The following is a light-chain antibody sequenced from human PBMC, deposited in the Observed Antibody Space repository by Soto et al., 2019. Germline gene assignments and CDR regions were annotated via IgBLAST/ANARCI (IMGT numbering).Light chain of an antibody. J-gene: IGLJ2*01. CDR1: SGNVGGYNY. V-gene: IGLV2-14*01. CDR2: DVS. CDR3: SSYTSSSTLVV. Sequence: QSALTQPASVSGPLGQWITISGTETSGNVGGYNYVSWYQQHPGKAPKLMIYDVSNRPSGVSNRFSGSKSGNTASLTISGLQAEDEADYYCSSYTSSSTLVVFGGGTKLTVL.